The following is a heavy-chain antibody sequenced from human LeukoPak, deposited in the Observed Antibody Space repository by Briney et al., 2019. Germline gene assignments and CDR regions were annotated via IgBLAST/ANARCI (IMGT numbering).Heavy chain of an antibody. CDR1: GFTFGDNA. D-gene: IGHD3-22*01. V-gene: IGHV3-49*04. J-gene: IGHJ4*02. Sequence: GGSLRLSCAASGFTFGDNAVSCVRQAPGKGLEWIGFIRSKAYGGTTQYAASVKGRFTLSRDDSKSITYLQMNSLKTEDTAVYYCTRDHRYYYDYSGYPLDYWGQGTLVTVSS. CDR3: TRDHRYYYDYSGYPLDY. CDR2: IRSKAYGGTT.